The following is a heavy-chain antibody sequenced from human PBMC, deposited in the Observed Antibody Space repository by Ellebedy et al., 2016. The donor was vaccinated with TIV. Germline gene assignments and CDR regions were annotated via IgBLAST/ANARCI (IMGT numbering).Heavy chain of an antibody. D-gene: IGHD1-26*01. CDR1: GDSVSSNSAA. J-gene: IGHJ6*02. CDR3: ARDEAVGFYYYYYGMDV. Sequence: SQTLSLTXAISGDSVSSNSAAWNWIRQSPSRGLEWLGRTYYRSKWYNDYAVSVKSRITINPDTSKNQFSLQLNSVTPEDTAVYYCARDEAVGFYYYYYGMDVWGQGTTVTVSS. V-gene: IGHV6-1*01. CDR2: TYYRSKWYN.